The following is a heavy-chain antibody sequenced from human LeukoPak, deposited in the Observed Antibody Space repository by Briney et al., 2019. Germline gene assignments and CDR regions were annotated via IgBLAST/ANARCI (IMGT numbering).Heavy chain of an antibody. CDR2: ISWNSGSI. CDR3: AKASSAGYYDILTGYYRSYYFDY. CDR1: GFTFDDYA. Sequence: QAGGSLRLSCAASGFTFDDYAMHWVRQAPGKGLEWVSGISWNSGSIGYADSVKGRFTISRDNAKNSLYLQMNSLRAEDMALYYCAKASSAGYYDILTGYYRSYYFDYWGQGTLVTVSS. V-gene: IGHV3-9*03. J-gene: IGHJ4*02. D-gene: IGHD3-9*01.